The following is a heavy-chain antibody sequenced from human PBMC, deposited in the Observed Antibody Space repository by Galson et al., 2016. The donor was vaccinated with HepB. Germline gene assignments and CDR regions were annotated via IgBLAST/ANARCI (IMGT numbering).Heavy chain of an antibody. CDR3: ARRGRGLVGGYGMDV. J-gene: IGHJ6*02. CDR2: INPSGGST. V-gene: IGHV1-46*01. CDR1: GYTFTSHN. Sequence: SVKVSCKASGYTFTSHNMHWVRQAPGQGLEWMGIINPSGGSTNYAQKFQGGVTVTRDTSTSTVYMELSSLRSEDTAVYYCARRGRGLVGGYGMDVWGQGTTVTVSS. D-gene: IGHD1-26*01.